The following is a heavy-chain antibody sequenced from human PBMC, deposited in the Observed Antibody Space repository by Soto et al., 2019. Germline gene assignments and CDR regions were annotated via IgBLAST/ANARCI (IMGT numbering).Heavy chain of an antibody. CDR1: GFTFSSYS. D-gene: IGHD3-3*01. CDR3: ARSPRGFLEWLSQYNWFDP. V-gene: IGHV3-21*01. J-gene: IGHJ5*02. Sequence: EVQLVESGGGLVKPGGSLRLSCAASGFTFSSYSMNWVRQAPGKGLEWVSSISSSSSYIYYADSVKGRFTISRDNAKNSLYLQMNSLRAEDTAVYYCARSPRGFLEWLSQYNWFDPWGQGTLVTVSS. CDR2: ISSSSSYI.